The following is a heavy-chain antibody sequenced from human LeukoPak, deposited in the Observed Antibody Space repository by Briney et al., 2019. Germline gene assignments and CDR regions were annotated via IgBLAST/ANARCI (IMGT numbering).Heavy chain of an antibody. CDR3: ARRGVGKYAFDI. CDR2: IYLSDSDT. Sequence: GESLKISCKGSGYILTSYWSNGVRQMPGKGLEWMGVIYLSDSDTRYSPSFQGQVTMSADKSITTAYLQWSSLKASDTAMYYCARRGVGKYAFDIWGQGTMVTVSS. V-gene: IGHV5-51*01. D-gene: IGHD3-16*01. J-gene: IGHJ3*02. CDR1: GYILTSYW.